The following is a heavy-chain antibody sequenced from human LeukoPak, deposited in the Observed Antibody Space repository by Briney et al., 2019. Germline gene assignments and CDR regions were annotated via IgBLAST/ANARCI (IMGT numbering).Heavy chain of an antibody. CDR1: GFTFSSYS. D-gene: IGHD4-17*01. CDR3: AKSYGDEDYFDY. J-gene: IGHJ4*02. Sequence: GGSLRLSCAASGFTFSSYSMNWVRQAPGRGLEWVSYISTSSSTIYYADSVKGRFTISRDNSKNTLYLQMNSLRAEDTAVYYCAKSYGDEDYFDYWGQGTLVTVSS. V-gene: IGHV3-48*01. CDR2: ISTSSSTI.